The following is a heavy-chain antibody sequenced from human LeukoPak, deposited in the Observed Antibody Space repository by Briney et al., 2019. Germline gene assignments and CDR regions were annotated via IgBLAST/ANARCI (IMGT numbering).Heavy chain of an antibody. Sequence: PSETLSLTCTVSGGSISSGGYYWSWIRQHPGKGLEWVGYIHYSGNTYYNPSLKSRITISLDTSKNQFSLRLGSVTAADTAVYYCATRRWLQFDYWGQGTLVTVSS. V-gene: IGHV4-31*02. CDR2: IHYSGNT. J-gene: IGHJ4*02. CDR1: GGSISSGGYY. CDR3: ATRRWLQFDY. D-gene: IGHD5-24*01.